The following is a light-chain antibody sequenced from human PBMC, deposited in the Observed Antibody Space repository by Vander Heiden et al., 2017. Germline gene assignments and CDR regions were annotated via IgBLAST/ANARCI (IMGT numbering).Light chain of an antibody. Sequence: DIQMTQSPSSLSASVGDRVTITCRASQSISSYLNWYQQKPGKAPKLLIYAASSLQSGVPSRFSGSGSGTDFTLTISRLQPEDIATYYCQQCDSTLSTFGQGTKVEIK. J-gene: IGKJ1*01. CDR1: QSISSY. V-gene: IGKV1-39*01. CDR2: AAS. CDR3: QQCDSTLST.